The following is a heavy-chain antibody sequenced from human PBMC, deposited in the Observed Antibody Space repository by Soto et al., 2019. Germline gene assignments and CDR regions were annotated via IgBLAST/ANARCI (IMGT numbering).Heavy chain of an antibody. CDR2: IKSKTEGGAT. V-gene: IGHV3-15*01. Sequence: EVQLVESGGGLVKPGGSLRLSCAASGFTFSDAWMSWVRQAPGKGLEWVGRIKSKTEGGATDFAASVKGRFTISRDDSRNTLYLQLNSLKTEDTAVYYCVRATYFSDSSGYTRCFDYWGQGTLVTVSS. D-gene: IGHD3-22*01. CDR1: GFTFSDAW. CDR3: VRATYFSDSSGYTRCFDY. J-gene: IGHJ4*02.